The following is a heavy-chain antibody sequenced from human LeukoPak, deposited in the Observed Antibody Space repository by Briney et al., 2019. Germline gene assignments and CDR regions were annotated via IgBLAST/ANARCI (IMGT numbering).Heavy chain of an antibody. CDR1: GFTFTSYW. CDR3: ASQPAVVDLDC. J-gene: IGHJ4*02. D-gene: IGHD5-18*01. Sequence: GGSLRLSCAASGFTFTSYWMTWVRQAPGKGLEWVANINPDGTKKTYVDSVKGRFTISRDNAENPLHLQMNSLRVEDTAVYYCASQPAVVDLDCWGQGTLVTVSS. CDR2: INPDGTKK. V-gene: IGHV3-7*01.